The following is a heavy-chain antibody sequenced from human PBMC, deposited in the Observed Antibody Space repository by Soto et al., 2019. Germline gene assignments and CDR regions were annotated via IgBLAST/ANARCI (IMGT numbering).Heavy chain of an antibody. CDR1: GFTFSSYG. CDR2: ISYDGSNK. CDR3: ATDYYDSRSFDY. D-gene: IGHD3-22*01. J-gene: IGHJ4*02. V-gene: IGHV3-30*03. Sequence: QVQLVESGGGVVQPGRSLRLSCAASGFTFSSYGMHWVRQAPGKGLEWVAVISYDGSNKYYADSVKGRFTISRDNSKNTLYLQMNSLRAEDTAVYYCATDYYDSRSFDYWGQGTLVTVSS.